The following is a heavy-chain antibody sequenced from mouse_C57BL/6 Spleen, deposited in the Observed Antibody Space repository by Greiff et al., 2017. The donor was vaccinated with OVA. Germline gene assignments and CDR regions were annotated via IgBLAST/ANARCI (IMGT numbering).Heavy chain of an antibody. CDR1: GYTFTSYW. Sequence: QVHVKQPGAELVKPGASVKLSCKASGYTFTSYWMHWVKQRPGRGLEWIGRIDPNSGGTKYNEKFKSKATLTVDKPSSTAYMQLSSLTSEDSAVYYCAREEGTGVYYAMDYWGQGTSVTVSS. CDR2: IDPNSGGT. CDR3: AREEGTGVYYAMDY. V-gene: IGHV1-72*01. D-gene: IGHD4-1*01. J-gene: IGHJ4*01.